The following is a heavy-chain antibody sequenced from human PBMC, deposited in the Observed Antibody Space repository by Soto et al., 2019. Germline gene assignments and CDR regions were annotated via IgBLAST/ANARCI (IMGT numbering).Heavy chain of an antibody. V-gene: IGHV2-5*02. CDR1: GFSLNSNGVG. Sequence: QITLKESGPTLVKPTQTLTLTCTFSGFSLNSNGVGVAWIRQSPGKALEWLAVIFWDDDQRYSPSLEGRLTITKDTSKNQVVLTLASAGPVDAGTYFCAHSRMHIHYFYNGMDVWGQGTTVTVS. J-gene: IGHJ6*02. CDR3: AHSRMHIHYFYNGMDV. CDR2: IFWDDDQ.